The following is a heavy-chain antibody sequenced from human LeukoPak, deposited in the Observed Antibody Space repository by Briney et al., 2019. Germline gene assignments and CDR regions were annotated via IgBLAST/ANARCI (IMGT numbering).Heavy chain of an antibody. CDR3: ARVYRLYDSSGYYTSNRACDI. Sequence: PGGSLRLPCAASGFTVSSNYRSWVRQAPGKGLEWVSVIYSGGSTYYADSVKGRFTISRDNSKNTLYLQMNSLRAEDTAVYYCARVYRLYDSSGYYTSNRACDIWGPGRMVTVSS. CDR2: IYSGGST. V-gene: IGHV3-53*01. J-gene: IGHJ3*02. D-gene: IGHD3-22*01. CDR1: GFTVSSNY.